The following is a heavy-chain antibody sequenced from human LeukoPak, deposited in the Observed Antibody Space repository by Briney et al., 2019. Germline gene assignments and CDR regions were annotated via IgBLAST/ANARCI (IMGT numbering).Heavy chain of an antibody. CDR1: GFTFSSYG. Sequence: PGGSLRLSCAASGFTFSSYGMHCLRQAPGKGLEWVAVISYDGSKKYYADSVKGRFTISRDNSKNTLYLQMDSLRAEDTAVYYCARDLSGRFTSDYWGQGTLVTVSS. CDR2: ISYDGSKK. V-gene: IGHV3-30*03. CDR3: ARDLSGRFTSDY. J-gene: IGHJ4*02. D-gene: IGHD6-19*01.